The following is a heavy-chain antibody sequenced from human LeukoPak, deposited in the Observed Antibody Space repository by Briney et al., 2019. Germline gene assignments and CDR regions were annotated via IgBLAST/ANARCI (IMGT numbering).Heavy chain of an antibody. CDR2: ISGSGSTT. CDR1: GFTFSSYA. V-gene: IGHV3-23*01. J-gene: IGHJ6*02. D-gene: IGHD6-13*01. Sequence: GGSLRLSCAASGFTFSSYAMTWVRQAPGKGLEWVSGISGSGSTTYYADSVKGRFTISRDNSKNTLYLQMNSLRAEDTAVYYCARGKYSSSSLADYYYYYYGMDVWGQGTTVTVSS. CDR3: ARGKYSSSSLADYYYYYYGMDV.